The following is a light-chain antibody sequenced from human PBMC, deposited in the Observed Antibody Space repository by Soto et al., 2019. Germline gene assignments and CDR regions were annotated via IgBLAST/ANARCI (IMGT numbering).Light chain of an antibody. V-gene: IGKV3-20*01. CDR2: GAS. CDR3: QQYAGPPTT. CDR1: QTVSNNY. Sequence: EIVLTQSPSTLALSPGYIATLSCRASQTVSNNYLAWCQQKPGQAPRVIMYGASRRATGIPDRFSGGGSGTDFTLTISRLEPEDFAVYFCQQYAGPPTTFGQGTRLEIK. J-gene: IGKJ5*01.